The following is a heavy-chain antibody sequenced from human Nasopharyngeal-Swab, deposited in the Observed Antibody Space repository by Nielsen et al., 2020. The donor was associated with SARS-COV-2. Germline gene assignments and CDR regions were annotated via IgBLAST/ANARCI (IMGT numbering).Heavy chain of an antibody. CDR2: IYYSGST. D-gene: IGHD1-14*01. V-gene: IGHV4-59*01. CDR3: ARESPAGDAFAI. Sequence: RQAPGKGLEWIGYIYYSGSTNYNPSLKSRVTISVDTSKNQFSLKLSSVTAADTAVYYCARESPAGDAFAIWGQGTMVTV. J-gene: IGHJ3*02.